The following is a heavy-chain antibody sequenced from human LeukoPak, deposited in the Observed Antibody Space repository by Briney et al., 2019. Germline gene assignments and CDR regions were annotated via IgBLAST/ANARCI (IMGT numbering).Heavy chain of an antibody. CDR2: IYHSGST. J-gene: IGHJ4*02. Sequence: PSETLSLTCTVSGYSISSGYYWGWIRQPPGKGLEWIGSIYHSGSTYYNPSLKSRVTISVDTSKNQFSLKLSSVTAADTAVYYCARVIVGATAGFDYWGQGTLVTVSS. V-gene: IGHV4-38-2*02. CDR1: GYSISSGYY. D-gene: IGHD1-26*01. CDR3: ARVIVGATAGFDY.